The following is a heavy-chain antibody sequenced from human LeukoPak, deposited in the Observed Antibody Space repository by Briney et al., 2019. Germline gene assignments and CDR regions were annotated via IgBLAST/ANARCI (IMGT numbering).Heavy chain of an antibody. D-gene: IGHD3-22*01. Sequence: GGSLRLSCAASGFTFSSYAMSWVRQAPGKGLEWVSAISGSGGSTYYADSVKGRVTISRDNSKNTLYLQMNILRAEDTAVYYCAKGVYYYDSSGYYHFDYWGQGTLVTVSS. CDR2: ISGSGGST. CDR3: AKGVYYYDSSGYYHFDY. V-gene: IGHV3-23*01. CDR1: GFTFSSYA. J-gene: IGHJ4*02.